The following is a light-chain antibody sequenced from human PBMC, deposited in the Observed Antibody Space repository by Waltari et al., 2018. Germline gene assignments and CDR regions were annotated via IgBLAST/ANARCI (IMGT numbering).Light chain of an antibody. Sequence: DIQLTQSPSSLSASVGERVTITCRASQTIVRSLNWYQQQQGKAPKLLIYAASNLQSGVPSRFRGSGSGTAVTLTIASLQPEDFATYYCQQSFTTPTFGGGTTVDIK. CDR1: QTIVRS. CDR2: AAS. V-gene: IGKV1-39*01. J-gene: IGKJ4*01. CDR3: QQSFTTPT.